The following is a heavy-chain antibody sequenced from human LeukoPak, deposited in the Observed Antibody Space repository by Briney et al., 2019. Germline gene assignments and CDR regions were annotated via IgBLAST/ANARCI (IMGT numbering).Heavy chain of an antibody. CDR3: ATIPGYSSGWFDY. V-gene: IGHV1-69*06. D-gene: IGHD6-19*01. CDR2: IIPIFGTA. CDR1: GGTFSSYA. J-gene: IGHJ4*02. Sequence: SVKVSCKASGGTFSSYAISWVRQAPGQGLEWMGGIIPIFGTANYAQKFQGRVTMTEDTSTDTAYMELSSLRSEDTAVYYCATIPGYSSGWFDYWGQGTLVTVSS.